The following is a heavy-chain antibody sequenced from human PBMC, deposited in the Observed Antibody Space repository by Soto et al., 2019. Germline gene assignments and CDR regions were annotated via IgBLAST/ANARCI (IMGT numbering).Heavy chain of an antibody. Sequence: ASVKVSCKASGYTFTSYGISWVRQAPGQGLEWMGRISAYNGNTNYAQKLQGRVTMTTDTSTSTVYMELRSLRSEDTAVYYCAREGGMEDYYYYGMDVWGQGTTVTVSS. CDR2: ISAYNGNT. D-gene: IGHD3-16*01. J-gene: IGHJ6*02. CDR3: AREGGMEDYYYYGMDV. CDR1: GYTFTSYG. V-gene: IGHV1-18*01.